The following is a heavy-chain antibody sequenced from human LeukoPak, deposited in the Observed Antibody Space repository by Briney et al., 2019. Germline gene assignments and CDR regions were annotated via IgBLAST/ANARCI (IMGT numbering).Heavy chain of an antibody. D-gene: IGHD3-10*01. CDR3: AKDHGSLGSGLN. CDR2: ISYDGNIE. CDR1: GFTFSSYA. J-gene: IGHJ4*02. Sequence: GGSLRLSCAASGFTFSSYAMHWVRQAPGKGLEWVAVISYDGNIEYYADSAKGRFTISRDNSKNTLFLQMNSLRAEDTAVYYCAKDHGSLGSGLNWGQGTLVTVSS. V-gene: IGHV3-30*04.